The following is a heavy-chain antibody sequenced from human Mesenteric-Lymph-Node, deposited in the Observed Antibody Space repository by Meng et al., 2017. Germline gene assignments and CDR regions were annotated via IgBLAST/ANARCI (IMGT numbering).Heavy chain of an antibody. CDR3: TNDRLNH. V-gene: IGHV3-74*01. CDR2: IDPHGSDQ. D-gene: IGHD1-1*01. J-gene: IGHJ1*01. Sequence: EVPLVELGGGLSPPGGCLIISCTGSGFSFTDHWLHWVRQGAGKGPVWVSRIDPHGSDQRYADSVKGRFTISRDNAKNTVYLQMNSLRAEDSALYYCTNDRLNHWGQGALVTVSS. CDR1: GFSFTDHW.